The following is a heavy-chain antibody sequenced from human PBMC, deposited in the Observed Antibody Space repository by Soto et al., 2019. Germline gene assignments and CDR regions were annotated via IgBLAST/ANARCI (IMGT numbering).Heavy chain of an antibody. CDR1: GGSISSGGYY. J-gene: IGHJ6*02. D-gene: IGHD3-3*01. Sequence: KPSETLSLTCTVSGGSISSGGYYWSWIRQHPGKGLEWIGYIYYSGGTYYNPSLKSRVTISVDTSKNQFSLKLSSVTAADTAVYYCARSPEGSNGIYYDFWSGSSKPQDYYYYGMDVWGQGTTVTVSS. CDR2: IYYSGGT. CDR3: ARSPEGSNGIYYDFWSGSSKPQDYYYYGMDV. V-gene: IGHV4-31*03.